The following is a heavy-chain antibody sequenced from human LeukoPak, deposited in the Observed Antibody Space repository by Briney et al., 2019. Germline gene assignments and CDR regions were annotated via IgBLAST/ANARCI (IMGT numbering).Heavy chain of an antibody. D-gene: IGHD3-22*01. CDR2: ISSSGTTI. J-gene: IGHJ1*01. Sequence: GGSLRLSCAASGFTFSDYYMSWIRQAPGKGLEWDSYISSSGTTIYYADSVKGRFTISRDNAKNSLYLQMSSLRAEDTALYYCARDDDSRGYYGHFHPWGQGTLVTVSS. V-gene: IGHV3-11*01. CDR3: ARDDDSRGYYGHFHP. CDR1: GFTFSDYY.